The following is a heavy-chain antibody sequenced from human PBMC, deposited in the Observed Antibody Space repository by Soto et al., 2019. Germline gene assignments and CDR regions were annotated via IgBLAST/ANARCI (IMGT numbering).Heavy chain of an antibody. D-gene: IGHD3-3*01. Sequence: QVQLVQSGAEVKKPGASVTVSCKTSGYPLTDFYIHWVRQAPGQGLEWMAWINPHTGDTNTALKFQGRVTMPRDTSINTAFMELTRLSSDDTAVYYCAREGGAAPGARREWSLDLWGRGTLVSVSS. CDR2: INPHTGDT. CDR1: GYPLTDFY. J-gene: IGHJ2*01. V-gene: IGHV1-2*02. CDR3: AREGGAAPGARREWSLDL.